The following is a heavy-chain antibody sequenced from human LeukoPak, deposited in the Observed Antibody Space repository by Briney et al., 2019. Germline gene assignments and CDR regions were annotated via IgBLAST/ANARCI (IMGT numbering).Heavy chain of an antibody. CDR2: ISAYNGNT. D-gene: IGHD3-22*01. J-gene: IGHJ4*02. Sequence: ASVKVSCKASGYTFTSYGISWVRQTPGQGLEWMGWISAYNGNTNYAQKLQGRVTMTTDTSTSTAYMELRSLRSDDTAVYYCARTGNYYDSSGYYYVYWGQGTLVTVSS. V-gene: IGHV1-18*01. CDR1: GYTFTSYG. CDR3: ARTGNYYDSSGYYYVY.